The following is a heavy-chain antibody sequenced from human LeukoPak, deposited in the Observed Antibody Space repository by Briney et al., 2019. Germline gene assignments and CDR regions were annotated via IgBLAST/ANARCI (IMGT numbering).Heavy chain of an antibody. Sequence: PGGSLRLSCAASGFTFSDYYMSWIRQAPGKGLEWVSYISSSGSTIYYADSVKGRFTISRDNAKNSLYLQMNSLRAEDRAVYYRXXXGRVXYYYMDVWGKGTTVTVSS. D-gene: IGHD1-1*01. CDR2: ISSSGSTI. V-gene: IGHV3-11*01. CDR3: XXXGRVXYYYMDV. J-gene: IGHJ6*03. CDR1: GFTFSDYY.